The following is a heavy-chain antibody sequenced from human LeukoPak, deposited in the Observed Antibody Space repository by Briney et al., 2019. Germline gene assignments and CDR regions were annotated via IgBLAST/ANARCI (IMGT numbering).Heavy chain of an antibody. V-gene: IGHV3-53*01. D-gene: IGHD3-22*01. Sequence: GGSLRLSCAASGFTVSSNYMSWVRQAPGKGLEWVSVIYSGGSTYYADSVKGRFTISRDNSKNTLYLQMNSLRAEDTAVYYCAKVAPSGYYYFDYWGQGTLVTVSS. CDR2: IYSGGST. CDR1: GFTVSSNY. J-gene: IGHJ4*02. CDR3: AKVAPSGYYYFDY.